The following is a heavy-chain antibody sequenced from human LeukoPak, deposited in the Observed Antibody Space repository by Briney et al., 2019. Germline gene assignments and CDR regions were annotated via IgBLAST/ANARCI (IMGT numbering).Heavy chain of an antibody. Sequence: SVKVSCKASGGTFSSYAISWVRQAPGQGLEWMGGIIPIFGTANYAQKFQGRVTITADESTSTAYMELSSLRSEDTAVYYCAGHVTLRGVIARIAGNPDYWGQGTLVTVSS. CDR2: IIPIFGTA. CDR3: AGHVTLRGVIARIAGNPDY. J-gene: IGHJ4*02. V-gene: IGHV1-69*01. D-gene: IGHD3-16*02. CDR1: GGTFSSYA.